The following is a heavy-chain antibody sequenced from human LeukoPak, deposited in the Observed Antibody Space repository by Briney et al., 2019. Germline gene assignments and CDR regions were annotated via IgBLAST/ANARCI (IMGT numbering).Heavy chain of an antibody. J-gene: IGHJ4*02. Sequence: GGSLRLSCAASGFTFSSYGMHWVRQAPGKGLEWVAVISYDGSNKYYADSVRGRFTISRDNSKNTLYLQMNSLRAEDTAVYYCAKGGPKILEWLLFDYWGQGTLVTVSS. CDR1: GFTFSSYG. V-gene: IGHV3-30*18. CDR3: AKGGPKILEWLLFDY. D-gene: IGHD3-3*01. CDR2: ISYDGSNK.